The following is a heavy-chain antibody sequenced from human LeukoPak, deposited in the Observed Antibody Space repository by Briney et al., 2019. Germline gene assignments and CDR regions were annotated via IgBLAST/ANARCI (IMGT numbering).Heavy chain of an antibody. CDR2: INPNSGGT. CDR1: GYTFTGYY. D-gene: IGHD4-17*01. V-gene: IGHV1-2*02. Sequence: HWASVKVSCKASGYTFTGYYMHWVRQAPGQGLEWMGWINPNSGGTNYAQKFQGRVTMTRDTSISTAYMELSRLRSDDTAVYYCARSPRYGDYWLCGLWGQGTLVTVSS. CDR3: ARSPRYGDYWLCGL. J-gene: IGHJ4*02.